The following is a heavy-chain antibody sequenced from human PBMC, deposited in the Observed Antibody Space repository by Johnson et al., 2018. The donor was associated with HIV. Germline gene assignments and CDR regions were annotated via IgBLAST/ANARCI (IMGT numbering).Heavy chain of an antibody. D-gene: IGHD3-22*01. V-gene: IGHV3-11*04. CDR3: ARDRGYWDAFDI. CDR1: GFTFSDYY. Sequence: QMLLVESGGGLVKPGGSLRLSCAVSGFTFSDYYMSWIRQAPGKGLEWISYISSSGGTIYYADSVKGRFSISRDNAKNSLYLQMNSLRAEDTAVYYCARDRGYWDAFDIWGQGTMVIVSS. CDR2: ISSSGGTI. J-gene: IGHJ3*02.